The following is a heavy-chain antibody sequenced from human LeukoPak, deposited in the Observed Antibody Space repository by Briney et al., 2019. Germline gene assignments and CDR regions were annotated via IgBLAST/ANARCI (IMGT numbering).Heavy chain of an antibody. J-gene: IGHJ3*02. V-gene: IGHV1-69*04. CDR3: ARGQPVFDAFDI. CDR1: GGTFSSYA. D-gene: IGHD1-1*01. Sequence: SVKVSCKASGGTFSSYAISWVRQAPGQGLEWVGRIIPILGIANYAQKFQGRVTITADKSTSTAYMELSSLRSEDTAVYYCARGQPVFDAFDIWGQGTMVTVSS. CDR2: IIPILGIA.